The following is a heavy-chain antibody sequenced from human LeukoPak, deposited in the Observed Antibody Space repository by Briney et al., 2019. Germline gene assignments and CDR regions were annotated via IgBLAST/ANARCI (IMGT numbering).Heavy chain of an antibody. CDR2: ISGSGGST. CDR3: AIDETYYYDSSGYPGFDY. D-gene: IGHD3-22*01. J-gene: IGHJ4*02. CDR1: GFTFSSYA. Sequence: GGSLRLSCAASGFTFSSYAMSWVRQAPGKGLEWVSAISGSGGSTYYADSVKGRFTISRDNSKNTLYLQMNSLRAEDTAVYYCAIDETYYYDSSGYPGFDYWGREPWSPSPQ. V-gene: IGHV3-23*01.